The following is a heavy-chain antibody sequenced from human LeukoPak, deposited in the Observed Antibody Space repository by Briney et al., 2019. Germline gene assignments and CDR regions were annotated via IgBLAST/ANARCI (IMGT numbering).Heavy chain of an antibody. CDR1: GFTFSNAC. CDR2: IKSKADGGTT. CDR3: TTGTWIQLWLSDY. D-gene: IGHD5-18*01. J-gene: IGHJ4*02. Sequence: GGSLRLSCAASGFTFSNACMSWVRQPPGKGLEWVGQIKSKADGGTTDFAAPGKGRFTISRDDSKNTLFLQMNSLKTEDTAVYYCTTGTWIQLWLSDYWGQGTLVTVSS. V-gene: IGHV3-15*01.